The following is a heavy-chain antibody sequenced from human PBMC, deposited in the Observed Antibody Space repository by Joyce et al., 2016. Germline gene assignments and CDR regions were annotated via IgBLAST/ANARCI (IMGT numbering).Heavy chain of an antibody. V-gene: IGHV3-21*01. D-gene: IGHD2-8*01. Sequence: EVQLVESGGGLVKPGGSLRLSCAASGFTCSSYSMSWVRQAPGKGLEWVSSLSSSSSYIKDTDSGKGRFTISRDNAKNSLYLQMNSLRVEDTAVYYCARSSYTNGIFDYWGQGTLVTVSS. J-gene: IGHJ4*02. CDR1: GFTCSSYS. CDR3: ARSSYTNGIFDY. CDR2: LSSSSSYI.